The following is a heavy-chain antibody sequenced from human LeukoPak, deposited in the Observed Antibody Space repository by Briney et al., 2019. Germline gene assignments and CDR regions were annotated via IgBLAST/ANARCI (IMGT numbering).Heavy chain of an antibody. V-gene: IGHV3-23*01. CDR2: ISGSGGST. J-gene: IGHJ4*02. CDR1: GFTSSSYA. CDR3: AKDSYYYDSSGYD. Sequence: GGSLRLCCAASGFTSSSYAMSWVRQAPGKGLEWVSAISGSGGSTYYADSVKGRFTISRDNSKNTLYLQMNGLRAEDTAVYYCAKDSYYYDSSGYDWGQGTLVTVSS. D-gene: IGHD3-22*01.